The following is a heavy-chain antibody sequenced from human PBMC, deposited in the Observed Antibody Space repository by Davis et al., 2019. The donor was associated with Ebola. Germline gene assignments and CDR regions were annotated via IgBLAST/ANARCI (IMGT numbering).Heavy chain of an antibody. V-gene: IGHV4-34*01. Sequence: MPSETLSLTCTVSGGSVSSYYWSWIRQPPGKGLEWIGEINHSGSTNYNPSLKSRVTISVDTSKNQFSLKLSSVTAADTAVYYCARARLYYDHPFDYWGQGTLVTVSS. D-gene: IGHD3-22*01. CDR2: INHSGST. CDR3: ARARLYYDHPFDY. CDR1: GGSVSSYY. J-gene: IGHJ4*02.